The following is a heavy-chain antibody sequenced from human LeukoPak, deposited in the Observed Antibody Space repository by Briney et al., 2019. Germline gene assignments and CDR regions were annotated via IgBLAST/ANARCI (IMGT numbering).Heavy chain of an antibody. CDR2: ISYDGSTK. D-gene: IGHD5-24*01. J-gene: IGHJ4*02. CDR3: ARRSRDGWYFDY. Sequence: PGGSLRLSCAASGFTFSSYSMNWVRQAPGKGLEWVAFISYDGSTKYYADSVKGRFTISRDNSKNTLYLQMNSLRTEDTAVYYCARRSRDGWYFDYWGQGTLVTVSS. CDR1: GFTFSSYS. V-gene: IGHV3-30*03.